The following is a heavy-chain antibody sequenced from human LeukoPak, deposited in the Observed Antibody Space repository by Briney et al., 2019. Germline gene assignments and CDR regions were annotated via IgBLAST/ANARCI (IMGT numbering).Heavy chain of an antibody. V-gene: IGHV1-69*13. CDR1: GGTFSSYA. CDR3: ARRDSSGWYNYFDY. D-gene: IGHD6-19*01. CDR2: IIPIFGTT. Sequence: SVKVSCKASGGTFSSYAISWVRQAPGQGLEWMGGIIPIFGTTNYAQKFQGRVTITADESTSTAYMELSSLRSEDTAVYYCARRDSSGWYNYFDYWGQGTLVTVSS. J-gene: IGHJ4*02.